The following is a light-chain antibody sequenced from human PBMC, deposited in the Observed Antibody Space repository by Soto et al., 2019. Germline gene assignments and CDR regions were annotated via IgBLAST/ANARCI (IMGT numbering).Light chain of an antibody. CDR2: AAS. CDR3: QQSYTTASIT. J-gene: IGKJ5*01. CDR1: QSISRN. Sequence: DIQMTQSPSSLSASVGDRVTITCRASQSISRNLNWYQHKPGKAPKLLIYAASSLQNGVPSRFSGGGSGTDFTLSISSLQPEYFGTYYCQQSYTTASITFGQGTRLEIK. V-gene: IGKV1-39*01.